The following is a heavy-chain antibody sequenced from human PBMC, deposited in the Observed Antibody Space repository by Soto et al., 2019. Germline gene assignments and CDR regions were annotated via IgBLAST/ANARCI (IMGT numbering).Heavy chain of an antibody. J-gene: IGHJ5*02. V-gene: IGHV3-30-3*01. CDR2: ISYDGSNK. Sequence: GGSLRLSCAASGFTFSSYAMHWVRQAPGKGLEWGAVISYDGSNKYYADSVKGRFTISRDNSKNTLYLQMNSLRAEDTAVYYCAREEMYYDFWSAKNWLDPWGQGTLVTVSS. CDR3: AREEMYYDFWSAKNWLDP. CDR1: GFTFSSYA. D-gene: IGHD3-3*01.